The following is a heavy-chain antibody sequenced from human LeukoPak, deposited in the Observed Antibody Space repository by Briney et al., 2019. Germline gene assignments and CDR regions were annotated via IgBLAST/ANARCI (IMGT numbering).Heavy chain of an antibody. CDR2: IFQRGYS. CDR1: GYSISSGYY. CDR3: PGDKETTGNGRPNWFDP. J-gene: IGHJ5*02. D-gene: IGHD1-1*01. Sequence: SETLSLTCAVSGYSISSGYYWGWIRQPPGKGLQWIGSIFQRGYSYYNPSLKSRVTISVDTSRNQFSLKLSSVTAADTAVYYCPGDKETTGNGRPNWFDPWGQGTLVTVSS. V-gene: IGHV4-38-2*01.